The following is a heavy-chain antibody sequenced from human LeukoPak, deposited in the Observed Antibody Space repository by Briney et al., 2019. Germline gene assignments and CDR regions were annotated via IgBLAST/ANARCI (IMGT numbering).Heavy chain of an antibody. CDR1: GGSISSYY. J-gene: IGHJ3*02. D-gene: IGHD3-22*01. CDR2: IYTSGST. CDR3: ARDSSDYYDSSGYYPGAFDI. V-gene: IGHV4-4*07. Sequence: SETLSLTCTVSGGSISSYYWSWIRQPAGKGLEWIGRIYTSGSTNYNPSLKSRVTMSVDTSKNQFSLKLSSVTAADTAVYYCARDSSDYYDSSGYYPGAFDIWGQGTMVTVSS.